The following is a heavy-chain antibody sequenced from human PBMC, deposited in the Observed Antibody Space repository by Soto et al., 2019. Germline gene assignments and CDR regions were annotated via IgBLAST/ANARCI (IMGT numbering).Heavy chain of an antibody. Sequence: GGSLRLSCAASGFTFSNAWMNWVRQAPGKGLEWVGRIKSKTDGGTTDYAAPVKGRFTISRDDSKNTLYLQMNSLKTEDTAVYYCTTGRDDGDAFEYYYGMDVWGQGTTVTVSS. CDR2: IKSKTDGGTT. J-gene: IGHJ6*02. CDR1: GFTFSNAW. CDR3: TTGRDDGDAFEYYYGMDV. V-gene: IGHV3-15*07. D-gene: IGHD4-17*01.